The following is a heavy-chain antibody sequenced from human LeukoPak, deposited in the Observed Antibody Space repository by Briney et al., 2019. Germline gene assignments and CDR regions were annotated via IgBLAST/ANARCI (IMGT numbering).Heavy chain of an antibody. CDR1: GGSFSGYY. CDR3: ARGEWDGYNFSYFDY. D-gene: IGHD5-24*01. J-gene: IGHJ4*02. CDR2: INHSGST. V-gene: IGHV4-34*01. Sequence: PSETLSLTCAVYGGSFSGYYWSWIRQPPGKGLEWIGEINHSGSTNYNPSLKSRVTISVDRSKNQFSLKLSSVTAADTAVYYCARGEWDGYNFSYFDYWGQGTLVTVSS.